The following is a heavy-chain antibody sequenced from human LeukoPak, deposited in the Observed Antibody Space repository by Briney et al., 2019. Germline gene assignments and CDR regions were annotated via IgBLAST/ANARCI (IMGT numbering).Heavy chain of an antibody. D-gene: IGHD6-13*01. CDR3: AREKAGTFDY. V-gene: IGHV3-53*01. CDR1: GFTVSSNY. J-gene: IGHJ4*02. CDR2: IYSGGSS. Sequence: GGSLRLSCAASGFTVSSNYMSWVRQAPGKGLEWVSVIYSGGSSYYADSVKGRFTISRDNSKNTLYLQMNSLRAEDTAVYYCAREKAGTFDYWGQGTLVTVSS.